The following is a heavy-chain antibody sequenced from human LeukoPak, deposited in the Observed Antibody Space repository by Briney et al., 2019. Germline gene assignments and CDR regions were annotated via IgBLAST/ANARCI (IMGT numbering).Heavy chain of an antibody. V-gene: IGHV3-64*04. D-gene: IGHD3-16*01. J-gene: IGHJ3*02. CDR2: ISSNGGST. CDR3: AGGVHPLDAFDI. Sequence: SGGSLRLSCAASGFTFSSYAMHWVRQAPGKGLEYVSAISSNGGSTYYADSVKGRFTISRDNSKNTLYLQMNSLRAEDTAVYYCAGGVHPLDAFDIWGQGTMVTVSS. CDR1: GFTFSSYA.